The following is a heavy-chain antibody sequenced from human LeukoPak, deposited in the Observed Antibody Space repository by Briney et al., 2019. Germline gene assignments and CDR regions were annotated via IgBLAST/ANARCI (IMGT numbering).Heavy chain of an antibody. J-gene: IGHJ4*02. Sequence: ASVKVSCKASGYTFTSYGINWVRQATGQGLEWMGWMNPNSGNTGYAQKFQGRVTMTRNTSISTAYMELSSLRSEDTAVYYCARGGPLSITMIVVAPLGYWGQGTLVTVSS. CDR1: GYTFTSYG. CDR3: ARGGPLSITMIVVAPLGY. D-gene: IGHD3-22*01. CDR2: MNPNSGNT. V-gene: IGHV1-8*02.